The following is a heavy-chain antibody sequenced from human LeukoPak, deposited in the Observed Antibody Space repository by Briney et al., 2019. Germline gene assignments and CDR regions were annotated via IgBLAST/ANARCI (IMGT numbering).Heavy chain of an antibody. D-gene: IGHD2-15*01. CDR3: ARDLIGYCSGGSCPH. V-gene: IGHV1-2*02. CDR2: INPNSGGT. J-gene: IGHJ4*02. CDR1: GYTFTGYY. Sequence: ASVKVSCRASGYTFTGYYMHWVRQAPGQGLEWMGWINPNSGGTNYAQKFQGRVTMTRDTSISTAYMELSRLRSDDTAVYYCARDLIGYCSGGSCPHWGQGTLVTVSS.